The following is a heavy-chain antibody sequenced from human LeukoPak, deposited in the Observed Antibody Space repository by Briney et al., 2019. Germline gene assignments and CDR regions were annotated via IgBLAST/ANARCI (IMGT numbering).Heavy chain of an antibody. CDR2: IYYSGST. D-gene: IGHD6-13*01. CDR1: GGSNSSYY. V-gene: IGHV4-59*01. Sequence: SETLSLTCTVSGGSNSSYYWSWIRQPPGKGLEWIGYIYYSGSTNYNPSLKSRVTISVDTSKNQFSLKLSSVTAADTAVYYCAREGRYSSSWFPFDYWGQGTLVTVSS. J-gene: IGHJ4*02. CDR3: AREGRYSSSWFPFDY.